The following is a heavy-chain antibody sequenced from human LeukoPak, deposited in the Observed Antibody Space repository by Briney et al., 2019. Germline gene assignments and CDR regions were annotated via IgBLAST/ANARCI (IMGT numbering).Heavy chain of an antibody. CDR2: IYHSGGT. J-gene: IGHJ4*02. Sequence: SETLSLTCTVSGGSINDAPCNWMRKPPGQGRERIGYIYHSGGTNYNPSLKSRVTISLDTSKNQFSLKLSSVTAADTAVYYCARVGTYYRSLDSWGQGTLVTVSS. CDR3: ARVGTYYRSLDS. D-gene: IGHD3-10*01. V-gene: IGHV4-59*01. CDR1: GGSINDAP.